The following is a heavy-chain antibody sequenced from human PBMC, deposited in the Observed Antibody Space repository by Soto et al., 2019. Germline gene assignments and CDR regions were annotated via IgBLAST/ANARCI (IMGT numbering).Heavy chain of an antibody. CDR2: IMPIFRTP. J-gene: IGHJ6*02. Sequence: QVQLEQSGAEVKKPGSSVKVSCKASGGTFRNSAISWVRQAPGQGLEWMGGIMPIFRTPDYAQKFQGRVTVTADESTSTAYMELSGLRSDDTAVYYRARDKDRLQLGGNYYYILDVWGQGTTVTVSS. D-gene: IGHD5-12*01. CDR3: ARDKDRLQLGGNYYYILDV. V-gene: IGHV1-69*12. CDR1: GGTFRNSA.